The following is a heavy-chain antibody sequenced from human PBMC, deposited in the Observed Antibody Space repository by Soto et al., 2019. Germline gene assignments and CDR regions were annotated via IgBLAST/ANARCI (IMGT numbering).Heavy chain of an antibody. CDR3: ARGLGYCSGGTCYRYFDP. CDR1: GFTFSSYA. D-gene: IGHD2-15*01. CDR2: ISDSGGHT. V-gene: IGHV3-23*01. J-gene: IGHJ2*01. Sequence: EVQLLESGGGLVQPGGSLRLSCAASGFTFSSYAISWVRQAPGKGLEWVSVISDSGGHTHYADSVQGRFTISRDNSKNPLYLHMDSLIVEDTAVYYCARGLGYCSGGTCYRYFDPWGRGTLVTVSS.